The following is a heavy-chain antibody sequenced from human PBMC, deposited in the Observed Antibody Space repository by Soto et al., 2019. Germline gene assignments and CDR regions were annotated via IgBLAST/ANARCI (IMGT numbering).Heavy chain of an antibody. CDR3: ARLSGYDPAGAADK. CDR1: GASVSSAEHY. D-gene: IGHD5-12*01. J-gene: IGHJ4*02. V-gene: IGHV4-30-4*01. Sequence: QVQLQESGPGLVKASQTLSLTCTLSGASVSSAEHYWSWIRQPPGKGLEWIGYSYYSGGSYYNASLQSRVTISVDTSQNQCSLRLTSVTAADTAVYYCARLSGYDPAGAADKWGPGILVSVSS. CDR2: SYYSGGS.